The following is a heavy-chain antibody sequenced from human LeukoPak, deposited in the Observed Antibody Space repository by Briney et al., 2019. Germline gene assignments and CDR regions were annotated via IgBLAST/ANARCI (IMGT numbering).Heavy chain of an antibody. V-gene: IGHV3-23*01. D-gene: IGHD6-19*01. CDR2: ISPSGDAT. J-gene: IGHJ3*02. CDR3: AKDPYSSGWYTYAFDI. Sequence: GGSLRLSCAASGFIFSSHGMNWVRQAPGRGLEWVSGISPSGDATFYADSVKGRFTISRDNSKNTLYLQMNSLRAEDTAVYYCAKDPYSSGWYTYAFDIWGQGTMVTVSS. CDR1: GFIFSSHG.